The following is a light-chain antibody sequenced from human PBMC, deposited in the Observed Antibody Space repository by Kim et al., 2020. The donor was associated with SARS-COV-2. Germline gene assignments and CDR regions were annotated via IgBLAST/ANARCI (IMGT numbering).Light chain of an antibody. V-gene: IGKV3-15*01. CDR3: QQYNNWPLT. CDR2: GAS. Sequence: EIVLTQSPGTLSLSPGEGATLSCRASQSVANNYLAWYQQKPGQAPRLLIYGASTRATGIPARFSGSGSGTEFTLTISSLQSEDFAVYYCQQYNNWPLTFGGGTKVDIK. J-gene: IGKJ4*01. CDR1: QSVANNY.